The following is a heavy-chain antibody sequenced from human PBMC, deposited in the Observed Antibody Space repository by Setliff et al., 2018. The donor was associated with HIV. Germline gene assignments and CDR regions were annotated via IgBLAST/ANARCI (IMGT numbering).Heavy chain of an antibody. Sequence: PSETLSLTSTVSGGSISSGSNYWSWIRQPAGKGLEWIGHIYTSGSTNYNPSLKSRVTISVDTSKNQFYLKLSSVTAADTAVYYCARILLYDSSAYFVNAFDIWGQGTVVTVSS. J-gene: IGHJ3*02. V-gene: IGHV4-61*09. CDR2: IYTSGST. CDR3: ARILLYDSSAYFVNAFDI. CDR1: GGSISSGSNY. D-gene: IGHD3-22*01.